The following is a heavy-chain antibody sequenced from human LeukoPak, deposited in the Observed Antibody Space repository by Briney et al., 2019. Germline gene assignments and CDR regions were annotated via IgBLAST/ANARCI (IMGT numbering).Heavy chain of an antibody. J-gene: IGHJ4*02. CDR2: INPNSGGT. V-gene: IGHV1-2*02. D-gene: IGHD3-10*01. CDR3: AKEPHYYGSGSYLDH. Sequence: ASVKVSCKASGYTFTGYYMHWVRQAPGQGLEWMGWINPNSGGTNYAQKFQGRVTMTRDTSISTAYMELSRLRSDDTAVYYCAKEPHYYGSGSYLDHWGQGTLVTVSS. CDR1: GYTFTGYY.